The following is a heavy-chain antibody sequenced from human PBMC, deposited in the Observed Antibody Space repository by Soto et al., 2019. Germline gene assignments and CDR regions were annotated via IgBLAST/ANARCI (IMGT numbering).Heavy chain of an antibody. Sequence: QVQLVESGGGVVQPGKSLRLSCAASGFIFSNYGMHWVRQAPGKGLEWVALISFDGKNRNYADSVKGRFTIYRDNPKNTLYLEMNSLRPEDTAFYYCAKRGGVVGGSEHPFFEYWGQATLVTVSS. CDR3: AKRGGVVGGSEHPFFEY. CDR1: GFIFSNYG. J-gene: IGHJ4*02. CDR2: ISFDGKNR. V-gene: IGHV3-30*18. D-gene: IGHD2-15*01.